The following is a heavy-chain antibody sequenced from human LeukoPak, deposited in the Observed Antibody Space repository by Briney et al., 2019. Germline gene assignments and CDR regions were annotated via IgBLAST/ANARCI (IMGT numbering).Heavy chain of an antibody. CDR1: GGSFSGYY. D-gene: IGHD3-3*01. Sequence: PSETLSLTCAVYGGSFSGYYWSWIRQPPGEGLEWIGEINHSGSTNYNPSLKSRVTISVDTSKNQFSLKLSSVTAADTAVYYCARAYYDFWSGYQFDYWGQGTLVTVSS. V-gene: IGHV4-34*01. J-gene: IGHJ4*02. CDR3: ARAYYDFWSGYQFDY. CDR2: INHSGST.